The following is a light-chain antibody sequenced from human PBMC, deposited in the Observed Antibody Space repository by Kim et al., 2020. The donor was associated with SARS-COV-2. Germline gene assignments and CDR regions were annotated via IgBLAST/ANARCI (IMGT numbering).Light chain of an antibody. Sequence: SSELTQDPDVSVALGQTVRITCQGDSLRNYYTTWYQQRPSQAPVLVIYDRNSRPSGIPDRFSGSSSGNTASLTISGAQAEDEADFYCQSRDSTGNILFGGGTKVTVL. J-gene: IGLJ2*01. CDR2: DRN. CDR1: SLRNYY. CDR3: QSRDSTGNIL. V-gene: IGLV3-19*01.